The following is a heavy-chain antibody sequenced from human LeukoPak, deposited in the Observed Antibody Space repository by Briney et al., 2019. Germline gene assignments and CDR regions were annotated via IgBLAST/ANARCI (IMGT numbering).Heavy chain of an antibody. V-gene: IGHV3-23*01. CDR3: AKTTTGYSSGRYPGWPVDY. CDR1: GFTFSTYA. CDR2: IFGSGGST. D-gene: IGHD6-19*01. Sequence: GGSLRLSCAASGFTFSTYAMYWVRQAPGKGLEGVSGIFGSGGSTHYADSVKGRFTISRDNSKNTVYLQMNSLRAEDTAVYYCAKTTTGYSSGRYPGWPVDYWGQGTLVTVSS. J-gene: IGHJ4*02.